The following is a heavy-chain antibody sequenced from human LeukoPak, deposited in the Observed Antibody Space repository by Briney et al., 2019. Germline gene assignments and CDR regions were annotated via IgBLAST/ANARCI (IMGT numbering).Heavy chain of an antibody. CDR3: ARGPGIAARPVYYYYGMDV. V-gene: IGHV4-34*01. J-gene: IGHJ6*02. CDR1: GGSFSGYY. CDR2: INHSGST. Sequence: SETLSLTCAVYGGSFSGYYWSWIRQPPGKGLEWIREINHSGSTNYNPSLKSRVTISVDTSKNQFSLKLSSVTAADTAVYYCARGPGIAARPVYYYYGMDVWGQGTTVTVSS. D-gene: IGHD6-6*01.